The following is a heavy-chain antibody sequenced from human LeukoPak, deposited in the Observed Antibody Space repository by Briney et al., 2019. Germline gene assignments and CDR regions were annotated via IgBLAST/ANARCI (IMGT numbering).Heavy chain of an antibody. CDR1: GGTFSSYA. Sequence: ASVKVSCKASGGTFSSYAISWVRQAPGQGLEWMGGIIPIFGTANYAQKFQGRVTITADESTSTAYMELSSLRSEDTAVYYCASVLGYCSSTSCYTGDYYYCYGMDVWGQGTTVTVSS. J-gene: IGHJ6*02. V-gene: IGHV1-69*13. CDR3: ASVLGYCSSTSCYTGDYYYCYGMDV. D-gene: IGHD2-2*02. CDR2: IIPIFGTA.